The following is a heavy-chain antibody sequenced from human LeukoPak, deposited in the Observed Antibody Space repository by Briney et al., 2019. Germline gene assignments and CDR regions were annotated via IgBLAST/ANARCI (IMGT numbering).Heavy chain of an antibody. J-gene: IGHJ6*02. Sequence: GGSLRLSCATSGFTFSSYSMNWVRQAPGKGPEWVSYISSSSSTIYYADSVKGRFTISRDNAKNSLYLQMNSLRAEDTAVYYCARETSNYYYYGMDVWGQGTTVTVSS. D-gene: IGHD2-2*01. CDR3: ARETSNYYYYGMDV. CDR2: ISSSSSTI. CDR1: GFTFSSYS. V-gene: IGHV3-48*01.